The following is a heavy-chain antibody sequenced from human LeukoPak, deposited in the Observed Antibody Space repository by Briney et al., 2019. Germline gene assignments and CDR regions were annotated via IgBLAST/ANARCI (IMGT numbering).Heavy chain of an antibody. Sequence: ASVKVSCKTSGYTFTTYGITWVRQAPGQGLEWMGWISAYNGDTNYAQKFQGRLTMTTDTSTTTGYMELRSLRSDDTAVYYCARDHSSSCQLFDYWGQGTLVIVSS. CDR1: GYTFTTYG. J-gene: IGHJ4*02. CDR3: ARDHSSSCQLFDY. D-gene: IGHD6-13*01. CDR2: ISAYNGDT. V-gene: IGHV1-18*01.